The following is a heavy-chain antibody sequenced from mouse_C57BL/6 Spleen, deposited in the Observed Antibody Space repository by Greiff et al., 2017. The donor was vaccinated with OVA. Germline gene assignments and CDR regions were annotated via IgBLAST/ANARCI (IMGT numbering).Heavy chain of an antibody. D-gene: IGHD1-1*01. Sequence: EVKLVESGGDLVKPGGSLKLSCAASGFTFSSYGMSWVRQTPDKRLEWVATISSGGSYTYYPDSVKGRFTISRDNAKNTLYLQMSSLKSEDTAMYYCARETSVEPSYYYAMDYWGQGTSVTVSS. V-gene: IGHV5-6*02. J-gene: IGHJ4*01. CDR3: ARETSVEPSYYYAMDY. CDR2: ISSGGSYT. CDR1: GFTFSSYG.